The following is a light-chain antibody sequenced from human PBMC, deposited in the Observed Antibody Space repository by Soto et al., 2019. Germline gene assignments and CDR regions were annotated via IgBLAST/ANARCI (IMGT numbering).Light chain of an antibody. Sequence: EIVMTQSPATLSVSPGERATVSCRASQSVSSNLAWYQQKPGQAPRLLIYGASTRASGIPARFSGSGSGTEFTLTISSLQSEDFAVYYCQQYNNWPRGPFGQGTKLEIK. CDR2: GAS. V-gene: IGKV3-15*01. J-gene: IGKJ2*01. CDR3: QQYNNWPRGP. CDR1: QSVSSN.